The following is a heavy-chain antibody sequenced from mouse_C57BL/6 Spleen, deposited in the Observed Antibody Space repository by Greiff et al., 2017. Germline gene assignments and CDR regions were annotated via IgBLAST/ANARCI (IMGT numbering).Heavy chain of an antibody. V-gene: IGHV1-4*01. CDR3: ARLYGYYGSSNGYFDY. CDR1: GYTFTSYT. D-gene: IGHD1-1*01. Sequence: VQLQQSGAELARPGASVKMSCKASGYTFTSYTMHWVKQRPGQGLEWIGYINPSSGYTKYNQKFKDKATLTADKSSSTAYMQLSSLTSEDSAVYYCARLYGYYGSSNGYFDYWGQGTTLTVSS. CDR2: INPSSGYT. J-gene: IGHJ2*01.